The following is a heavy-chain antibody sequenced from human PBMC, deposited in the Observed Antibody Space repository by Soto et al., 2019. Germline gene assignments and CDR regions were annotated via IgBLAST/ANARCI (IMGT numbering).Heavy chain of an antibody. J-gene: IGHJ3*02. CDR3: ARARGEYGDVDAFDI. CDR2: IYYSGST. V-gene: IGHV4-31*03. Sequence: QVQLQESGPGLVKPSQTLSLTCTVSGGSISSGGYYWSWIRQHPGKGLEWIGYIYYSGSTYYNPSLKGRVTISVDTSKNQCSLKLSSVTAADTAVYYCARARGEYGDVDAFDIWGQGTMVTVSS. CDR1: GGSISSGGYY. D-gene: IGHD4-17*01.